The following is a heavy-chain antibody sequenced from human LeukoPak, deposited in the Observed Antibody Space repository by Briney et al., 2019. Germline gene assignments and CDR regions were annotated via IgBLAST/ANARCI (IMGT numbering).Heavy chain of an antibody. V-gene: IGHV4-4*08. CDR3: ASGAGWLIDY. CDR1: GGHIDSVY. Sequence: PSETLSLTCSVSGGHIDSVYWNWIRQPPGKGLEWIGYIDNSGSTKYNPSLQSRITMSRDTSKKQFSLKLTSVTAAYTAMYYCASGAGWLIDYWGQGTLVSVSS. D-gene: IGHD6-19*01. J-gene: IGHJ4*02. CDR2: IDNSGST.